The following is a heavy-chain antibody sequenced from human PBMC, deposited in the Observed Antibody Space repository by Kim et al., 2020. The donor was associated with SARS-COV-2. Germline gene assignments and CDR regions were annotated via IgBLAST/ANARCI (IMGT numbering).Heavy chain of an antibody. CDR3: SRDPNSGYDLYYFDY. V-gene: IGHV3-30*07. Sequence: ADSGKGRFTISREKSKHALYLEMHSLRAEETAVYYCSRDPNSGYDLYYFDYWGQGTLVTVSS. D-gene: IGHD5-12*01. J-gene: IGHJ4*02.